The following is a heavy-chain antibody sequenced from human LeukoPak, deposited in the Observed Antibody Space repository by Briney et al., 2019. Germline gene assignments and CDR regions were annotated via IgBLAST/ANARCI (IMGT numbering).Heavy chain of an antibody. J-gene: IGHJ4*02. CDR3: ARVQLRYFDWSPSEFDY. V-gene: IGHV1-18*01. CDR2: ISAYNGST. D-gene: IGHD3-9*01. Sequence: GASVKVSCKASGYTFTSYGISWVRQAPGQGLEWMGWISAYNGSTNYAQKLQGRVTMTTDTSTSTAYMELRSLRSDDTAVYYCARVQLRYFDWSPSEFDYWGQGTLVTVSS. CDR1: GYTFTSYG.